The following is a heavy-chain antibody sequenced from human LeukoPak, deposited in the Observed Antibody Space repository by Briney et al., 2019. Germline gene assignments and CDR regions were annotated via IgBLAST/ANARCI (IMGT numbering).Heavy chain of an antibody. Sequence: GGSLRLSCAASGFTFSIYSMNWVRQAPGKGLEWISYINSGGGTTYYADSVKGRFTISRDNAKNSLYLQMNSPRAEDTAVYYCTKEVRFQIDYWGQGTLVTVSA. V-gene: IGHV3-48*01. CDR3: TKEVRFQIDY. CDR1: GFTFSIYS. J-gene: IGHJ4*02. CDR2: INSGGGTT. D-gene: IGHD3-3*01.